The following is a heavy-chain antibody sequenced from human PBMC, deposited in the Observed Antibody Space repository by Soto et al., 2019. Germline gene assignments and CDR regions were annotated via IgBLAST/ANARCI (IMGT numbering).Heavy chain of an antibody. CDR3: TIGWEAVRYQYYVLDV. Sequence: QVQLLQSGSEVRKPGSSVKVSCKASGGTHNNYAFTWVRQARGQGLEWVGGIIPIFATVVYAQRFEGRVTLSADQSTSTAYMELTNLSFDDTAVYYCTIGWEAVRYQYYVLDVWGQGTAITVSS. V-gene: IGHV1-69*01. D-gene: IGHD1-26*01. J-gene: IGHJ6*02. CDR1: GGTHNNYA. CDR2: IIPIFATV.